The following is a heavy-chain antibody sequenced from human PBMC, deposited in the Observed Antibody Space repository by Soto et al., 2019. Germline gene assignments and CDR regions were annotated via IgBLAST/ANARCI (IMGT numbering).Heavy chain of an antibody. CDR2: ISFDGSNK. J-gene: IGHJ6*02. CDR3: AKVPPVAGRPMLEYYYYGMDV. D-gene: IGHD6-6*01. CDR1: GFIFSSFG. Sequence: QVRLVESGGGVVQPGRSLRLSCAASGFIFSSFGMHWVRQAPGKGLEWVAVISFDGSNKYYADSVKGRFTISRDSSKNTLYLQMNSLRAEDTAVYFCAKVPPVAGRPMLEYYYYGMDVWGQGTTVTVSS. V-gene: IGHV3-30*18.